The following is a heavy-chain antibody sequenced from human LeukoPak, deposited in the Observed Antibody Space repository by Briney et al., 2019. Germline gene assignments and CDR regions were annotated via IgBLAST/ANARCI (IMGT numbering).Heavy chain of an antibody. D-gene: IGHD2-15*01. CDR2: MNPNSGNT. CDR3: ARDQCSGGSRGGHCWFDP. V-gene: IGHV1-8*01. CDR1: GYTFTSYD. J-gene: IGHJ5*02. Sequence: ASVKVSCKASGYTFTSYDINWVRQATGQGLEWMGWMNPNSGNTGYAQKFQGRVTITADKSTSTAYMELSSLRSEDTAVYYCARDQCSGGSRGGHCWFDPWGQGTLVTVSS.